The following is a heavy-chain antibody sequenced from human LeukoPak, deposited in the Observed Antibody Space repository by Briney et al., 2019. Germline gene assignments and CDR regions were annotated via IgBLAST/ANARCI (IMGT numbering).Heavy chain of an antibody. CDR3: ARGDSKYYYGSGSYYSPWFDP. D-gene: IGHD3-10*01. V-gene: IGHV4-31*03. J-gene: IGHJ5*02. Sequence: SETLSLTCTVSGVSISSGGYYWRWIRQHPGKGLEWIGYIYYSGSTYYNPSLKSRVTISVDTSKNQFSLKLSSVTAADTAVYYCARGDSKYYYGSGSYYSPWFDPWGQGTLVTVSS. CDR2: IYYSGST. CDR1: GVSISSGGYY.